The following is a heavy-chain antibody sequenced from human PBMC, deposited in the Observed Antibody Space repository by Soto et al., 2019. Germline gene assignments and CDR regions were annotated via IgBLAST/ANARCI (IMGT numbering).Heavy chain of an antibody. CDR1: GYTFSGYA. J-gene: IGHJ4*02. CDR2: INLGNSDT. CDR3: AASKSPYCSSSSCPLDY. V-gene: IGHV1-3*01. D-gene: IGHD2-2*01. Sequence: ASVKVSCKASGYTFSGYAMHWVRQAPGQRLEWMGWINLGNSDTKYSQKFQGRVTISRDTSTGTAYMGLSSLRSEDTAVYYCAASKSPYCSSSSCPLDYWGRGTLVT.